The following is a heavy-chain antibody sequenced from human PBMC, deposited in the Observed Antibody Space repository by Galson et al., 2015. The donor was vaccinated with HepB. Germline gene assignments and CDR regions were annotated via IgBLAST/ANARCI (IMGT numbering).Heavy chain of an antibody. D-gene: IGHD2-15*01. Sequence: TLSLTCTVSGGSISSYYWSWIRQPPGKGLEWIGYISYSGSTNYNPSLKSRVTISVDTSKSQFSLKLSSVTAADTAVYYCAREVAVAATDAFDIWGQGTMVTVSS. CDR1: GGSISSYY. V-gene: IGHV4-59*01. CDR2: ISYSGST. J-gene: IGHJ3*02. CDR3: AREVAVAATDAFDI.